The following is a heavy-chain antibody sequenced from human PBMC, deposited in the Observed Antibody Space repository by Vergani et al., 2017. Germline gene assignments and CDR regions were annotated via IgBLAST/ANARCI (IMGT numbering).Heavy chain of an antibody. CDR3: ARGRGVRGVKPGYDYMDV. D-gene: IGHD3-10*01. V-gene: IGHV4-34*01. Sequence: QVQLQQWGAGLLKPSETLSLTCAVYGGSFSGYYWSWIRQPPGKGLEWIGEINHSGSTNYNPSLKSRVTISADTSKNQFALKLSSVTAADTAVYYCARGRGVRGVKPGYDYMDVWGKGTTVTVSS. J-gene: IGHJ6*03. CDR2: INHSGST. CDR1: GGSFSGYY.